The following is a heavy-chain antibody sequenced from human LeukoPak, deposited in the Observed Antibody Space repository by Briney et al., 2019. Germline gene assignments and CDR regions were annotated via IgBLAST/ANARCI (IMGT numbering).Heavy chain of an antibody. CDR2: ISAYNGNT. CDR3: ATMVRGVSRFDY. D-gene: IGHD3-10*01. J-gene: IGHJ4*02. V-gene: IGHV1-18*01. Sequence: ASVKVSCKASGYTFTSYGISWVRQAPGQGLEWMGWISAYNGNTNYAQKLQGRVTMTTDTSTSTAYMELRSLRSDDTAVYYCATMVRGVSRFDYWGQGTLVTVSS. CDR1: GYTFTSYG.